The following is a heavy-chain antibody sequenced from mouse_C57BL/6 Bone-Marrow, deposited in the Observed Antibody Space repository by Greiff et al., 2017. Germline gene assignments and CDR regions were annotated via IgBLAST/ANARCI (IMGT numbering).Heavy chain of an antibody. CDR1: GYTFTSYW. J-gene: IGHJ2*01. D-gene: IGHD1-1*01. Sequence: VQLQQSGAELVKPGASVKLSCKASGYTFTSYWMPWVKQRPGQGLEWIGMIHPNSGSTNYNEKFKSKATLTVDKSSSTAYMQLSSLTSEDSAVYYCARSVLLRDWGQGTTLTVSS. V-gene: IGHV1-64*01. CDR3: ARSVLLRD. CDR2: IHPNSGST.